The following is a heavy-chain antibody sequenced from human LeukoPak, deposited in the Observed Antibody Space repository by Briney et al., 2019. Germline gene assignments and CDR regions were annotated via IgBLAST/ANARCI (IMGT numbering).Heavy chain of an antibody. V-gene: IGHV4-59*01. Sequence: SETLSLTCTVSGGSISSYYWSWIRQPAGKGLEWIGYIYYSGSTNYNPSLKSRVTISVDTSKNQFSLKLSSVTAADTAVYYCARVGSTGVDYWGQGTLVTVSS. CDR1: GGSISSYY. CDR2: IYYSGST. J-gene: IGHJ4*02. D-gene: IGHD3-10*01. CDR3: ARVGSTGVDY.